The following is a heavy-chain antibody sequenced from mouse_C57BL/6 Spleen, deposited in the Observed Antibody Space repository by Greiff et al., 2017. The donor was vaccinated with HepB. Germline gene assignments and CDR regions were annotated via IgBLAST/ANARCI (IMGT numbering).Heavy chain of an antibody. Sequence: VQLQQSGAELVRPGASVKLSCTASGFNIKDYYMHWVKQRPEQGLEWIGRIDPEDGDTEYAPKFQGKATMTADTSSNTAYLQLSSLTSEDTAVYYCTTGTTVVAPLDYWGQGTTLTVSS. D-gene: IGHD1-1*01. J-gene: IGHJ2*01. CDR1: GFNIKDYY. CDR3: TTGTTVVAPLDY. CDR2: IDPEDGDT. V-gene: IGHV14-1*01.